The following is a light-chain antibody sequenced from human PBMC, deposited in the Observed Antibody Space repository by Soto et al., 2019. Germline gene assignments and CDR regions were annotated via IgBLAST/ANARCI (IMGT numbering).Light chain of an antibody. CDR3: QQTYSVPAT. Sequence: IQMTQSPSSLSASVGDRVTITCRTTQNIRNYLNWYQQKPGKAPKLLIYAASGLQSGVPSRFSASGSGTDFTLTISYLQTEDFASYYCQQTYSVPATFGQGTKVE. CDR2: AAS. J-gene: IGKJ1*01. V-gene: IGKV1-39*01. CDR1: QNIRNY.